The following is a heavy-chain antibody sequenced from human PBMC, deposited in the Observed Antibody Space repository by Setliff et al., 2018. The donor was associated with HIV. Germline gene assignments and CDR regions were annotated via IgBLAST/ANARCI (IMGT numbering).Heavy chain of an antibody. CDR3: ASRSSYVPLYYYYMDV. Sequence: SETLSLTCAVYGDSFSGSYWSWIRQSPGTGLEWIGEVNHNGGTNYNPSLKSRVVVSVDRSKNQFSLKLSSVTAADTAVYYCASRSSYVPLYYYYMDVWGKGTTVTVSS. V-gene: IGHV4-34*01. CDR2: VNHNGGT. J-gene: IGHJ6*03. D-gene: IGHD3-16*01. CDR1: GDSFSGSY.